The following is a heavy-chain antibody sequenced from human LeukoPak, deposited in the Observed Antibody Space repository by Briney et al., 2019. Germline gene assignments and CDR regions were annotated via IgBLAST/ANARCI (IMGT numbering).Heavy chain of an antibody. Sequence: RSLGLSCAASGFTFSSYGMHWVRQAPGKGLEWVAVISYDGSNKYYADSVKGRFTISRDNSKNTLYLQMNSLRAEDTAVYYCARDQGYSGYDRLDYWGQGTLVTVSS. CDR1: GFTFSSYG. CDR2: ISYDGSNK. V-gene: IGHV3-30*03. J-gene: IGHJ4*02. CDR3: ARDQGYSGYDRLDY. D-gene: IGHD5-12*01.